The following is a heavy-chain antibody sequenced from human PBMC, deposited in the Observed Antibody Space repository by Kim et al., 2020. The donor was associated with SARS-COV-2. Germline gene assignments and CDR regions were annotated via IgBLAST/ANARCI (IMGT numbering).Heavy chain of an antibody. V-gene: IGHV4-34*01. D-gene: IGHD5-12*01. CDR3: ARGPDIVATTLVDY. CDR2: INHSGST. CDR1: GGSFSGYY. Sequence: SETLSLTCAVYGGSFSGYYWSWIRQPPGKGLEWIGEINHSGSTNYNPSLKSRVTISVDTSKNQFSLKLSSVTAADTAVYYCARGPDIVATTLVDYWGQGT. J-gene: IGHJ4*02.